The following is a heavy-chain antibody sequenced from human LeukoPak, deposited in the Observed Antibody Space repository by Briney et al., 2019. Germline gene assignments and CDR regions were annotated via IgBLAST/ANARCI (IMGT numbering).Heavy chain of an antibody. J-gene: IGHJ6*03. D-gene: IGHD5-18*01. V-gene: IGHV3-48*03. Sequence: GGSLRLSCVPPGFTFSSYNFNWVRQAPGKGLEWISYIGPSDSTIYYADSVKGRFTISRDNAQDSVFLQMNSLRAEDTAVYYCARGTWGGYAYGLNYYYMDVWGKGTPVTVSS. CDR1: GFTFSSYN. CDR2: IGPSDSTI. CDR3: ARGTWGGYAYGLNYYYMDV.